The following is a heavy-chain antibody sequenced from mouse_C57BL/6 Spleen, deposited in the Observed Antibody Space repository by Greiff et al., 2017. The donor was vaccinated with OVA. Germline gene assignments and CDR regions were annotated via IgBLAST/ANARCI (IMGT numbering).Heavy chain of an antibody. V-gene: IGHV1-4*01. CDR1: GYTFTSYT. Sequence: VQVVESGAELARPGASVKMSCKASGYTFTSYTMHWVKQRPGQGLEWIGYINPSSGYTKYNQKFKDKATLTADKSSSTAYMQLSSLTSEDSAVYYCARSGNYDWFAYWGQGTLVTVSA. CDR2: INPSSGYT. CDR3: ARSGNYDWFAY. J-gene: IGHJ3*01. D-gene: IGHD2-1*01.